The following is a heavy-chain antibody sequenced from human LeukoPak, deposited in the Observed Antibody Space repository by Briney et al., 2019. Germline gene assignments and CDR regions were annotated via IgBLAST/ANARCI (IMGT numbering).Heavy chain of an antibody. Sequence: PSETLSLTCTVSGGSISPYYWSWIRQPAGKGLEWIGRIYTSGSTNYNPSLKSRVTTSVDTSKNQFSLKLSSVTAADTAVYYCARGNTLCSGGSCSTNIDYWGQGTLVTVSS. CDR2: IYTSGST. CDR1: GGSISPYY. CDR3: ARGNTLCSGGSCSTNIDY. V-gene: IGHV4-4*07. J-gene: IGHJ4*02. D-gene: IGHD2-15*01.